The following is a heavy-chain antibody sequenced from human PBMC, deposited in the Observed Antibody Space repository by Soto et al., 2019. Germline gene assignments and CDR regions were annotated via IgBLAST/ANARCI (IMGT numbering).Heavy chain of an antibody. CDR1: GGTFSSYS. Sequence: SVKVSCKASGGTFSSYSISWVRQAPGQGLEWMGGIIPIFGTANYAQKFQGRVTITADESTSTAYMELSSLRSEDTAVYYCASPNSSSWYHHYYYGMDVWGQGTTVTVSS. CDR2: IIPIFGTA. CDR3: ASPNSSSWYHHYYYGMDV. J-gene: IGHJ6*02. D-gene: IGHD6-13*01. V-gene: IGHV1-69*13.